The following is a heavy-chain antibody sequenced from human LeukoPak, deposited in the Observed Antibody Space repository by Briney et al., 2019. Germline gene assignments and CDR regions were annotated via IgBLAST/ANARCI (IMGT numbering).Heavy chain of an antibody. Sequence: PGRSLRLSCAASGFTFSSYGMHWVRQAPGKGLEWVAVISYDGSNKYYADSVKGRFTISRDNSKNTLHLQMNSLRAEDTAVYYCATLKTYYFDYWGQGTLVTVSS. V-gene: IGHV3-30*03. CDR2: ISYDGSNK. CDR1: GFTFSSYG. CDR3: ATLKTYYFDY. J-gene: IGHJ4*02.